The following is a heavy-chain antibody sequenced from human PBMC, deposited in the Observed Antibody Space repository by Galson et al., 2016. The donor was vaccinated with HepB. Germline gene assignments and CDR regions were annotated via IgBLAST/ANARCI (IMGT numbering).Heavy chain of an antibody. Sequence: SLRLSCAGSGFTFSVAWMTWVRQAPGKGLEWVGRIKSKTDGETTDYAAPVRGRFAISRDDSKNTLFLQMNALTTEDTAVYYCTTLYDYDASNYWGPGTLVTVSS. CDR2: IKSKTDGETT. V-gene: IGHV3-15*01. J-gene: IGHJ4*02. CDR3: TTLYDYDASNY. D-gene: IGHD4/OR15-4a*01. CDR1: GFTFSVAW.